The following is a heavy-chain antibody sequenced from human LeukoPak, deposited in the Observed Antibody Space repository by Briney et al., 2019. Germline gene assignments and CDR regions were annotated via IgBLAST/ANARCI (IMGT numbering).Heavy chain of an antibody. CDR1: GESFSGYY. CDR3: ASSRPYYFDY. V-gene: IGHV4-34*01. CDR2: VNHIGRT. Sequence: PSETLSLTCAVYGESFSGYYWSWIRQPPGKGLEWIGEVNHIGRTNYNPSLKSRVTISVDTSKSQFSLKLSSVTAADTAVYYCASSRPYYFDYWGQGTLVTVSS. J-gene: IGHJ4*02.